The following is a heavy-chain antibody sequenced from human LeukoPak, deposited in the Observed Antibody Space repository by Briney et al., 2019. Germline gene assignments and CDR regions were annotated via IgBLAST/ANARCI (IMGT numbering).Heavy chain of an antibody. CDR3: AKVPYGDYRRGAIDI. CDR2: ISWNSGSI. J-gene: IGHJ3*02. Sequence: PGGTLRLSCAASGFTFDDYAMHWVRQAPGKGLEWVSGISWNSGSIGYADSVKGRFTISRDNAKNSLYLQMNSLRAEDTALYYRAKVPYGDYRRGAIDIWGQGTMVTVSS. D-gene: IGHD4-17*01. CDR1: GFTFDDYA. V-gene: IGHV3-9*01.